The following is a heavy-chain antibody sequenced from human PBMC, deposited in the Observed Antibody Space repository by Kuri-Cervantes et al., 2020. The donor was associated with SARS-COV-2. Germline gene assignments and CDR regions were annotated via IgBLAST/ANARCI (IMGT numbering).Heavy chain of an antibody. V-gene: IGHV3-30*03. CDR3: AREGIHDIVVVPAAIALDY. CDR1: GFTFSSYC. J-gene: IGHJ4*02. D-gene: IGHD2-2*01. CDR2: ISYDGSNK. Sequence: SLRLSCAASGFTFSSYCMHWVRQAPGKGLEWVAVISYDGSNKYYADSVKGRFTIPRDNSKNTLYLQMNSLRAEDTAVYYCAREGIHDIVVVPAAIALDYWGQGTLVTVSS.